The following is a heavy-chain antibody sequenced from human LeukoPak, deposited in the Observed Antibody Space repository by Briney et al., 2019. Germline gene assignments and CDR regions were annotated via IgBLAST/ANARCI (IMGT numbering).Heavy chain of an antibody. CDR3: ARRGLGYYFDY. J-gene: IGHJ4*02. V-gene: IGHV5-51*01. Sequence: GGSLEISCQGSGYLFTTYWIGWVRQLPGKGLEWMGVIYPGDSDTRYSPSFQGQVTISADKSISTAYLQWSSLKASDTAMYYCARRGLGYYFDYWGQGSLVTVSS. D-gene: IGHD3/OR15-3a*01. CDR1: GYLFTTYW. CDR2: IYPGDSDT.